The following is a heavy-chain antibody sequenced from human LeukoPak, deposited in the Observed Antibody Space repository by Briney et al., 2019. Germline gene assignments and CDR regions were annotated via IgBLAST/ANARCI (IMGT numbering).Heavy chain of an antibody. CDR1: GFTVSNNY. J-gene: IGHJ3*01. D-gene: IGHD6-13*01. Sequence: GGSLRLSCAAPGFTVSNNYMTWVRQAPGKGLEWVSVIYGTGSTSYADSVKGRFTTSRDNSKNTLYPQMNSLRVDDTAVYYCARDKGSSWSDAFDVWGQGTTVTVSS. CDR2: IYGTGST. V-gene: IGHV3-53*01. CDR3: ARDKGSSWSDAFDV.